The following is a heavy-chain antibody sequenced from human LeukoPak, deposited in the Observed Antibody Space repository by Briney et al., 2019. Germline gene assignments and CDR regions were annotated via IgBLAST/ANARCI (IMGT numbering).Heavy chain of an antibody. CDR1: GFTFHNYE. J-gene: IGHJ4*02. CDR3: ARGGVSVGGNFDY. CDR2: ISSSGATI. V-gene: IGHV3-48*03. Sequence: SGGSLRLSCVASGFTFHNYEMNWVRQAPGKGLEWVSYISSSGATIYYADAVKGRFTISRDNANNSLFLQMNSLRAEDTAVYYCARGGVSVGGNFDYWGQGTLVTVSS. D-gene: IGHD4-23*01.